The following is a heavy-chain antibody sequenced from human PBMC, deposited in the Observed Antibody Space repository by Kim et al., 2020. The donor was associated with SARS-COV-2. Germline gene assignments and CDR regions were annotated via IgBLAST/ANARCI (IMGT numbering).Heavy chain of an antibody. CDR2: IWYVGSNK. CDR3: ARDAKYYDILTGYYPPYYYYGMDV. V-gene: IGHV3-33*01. D-gene: IGHD3-9*01. J-gene: IGHJ6*02. Sequence: GGSLRLSCAASGFTFSSYGMHWVRQAPGKGLEWVAVIWYVGSNKYYADSVKGRFTISRDNSKNTLYLQMNSLRAEDTAVCYCARDAKYYDILTGYYPPYYYYGMDVWGQGTTVTVSS. CDR1: GFTFSSYG.